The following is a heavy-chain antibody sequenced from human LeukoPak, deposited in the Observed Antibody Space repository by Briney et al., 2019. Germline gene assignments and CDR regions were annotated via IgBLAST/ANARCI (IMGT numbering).Heavy chain of an antibody. V-gene: IGHV1-69*13. J-gene: IGHJ6*02. Sequence: ASVKVSCKASGGTFGSYAISWVRQAPGQGLEWMGGIIPIFGTANYAQKFQGRVTITADESTSTAYMELSSLRPEDTAVYYCNFDWFSNYYYYGMDVWGQGTTVTVSS. CDR1: GGTFGSYA. D-gene: IGHD3-9*01. CDR2: IIPIFGTA. CDR3: NFDWFSNYYYYGMDV.